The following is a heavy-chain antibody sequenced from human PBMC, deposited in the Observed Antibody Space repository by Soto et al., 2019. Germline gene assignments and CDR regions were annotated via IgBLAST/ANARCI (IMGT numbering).Heavy chain of an antibody. V-gene: IGHV3-23*01. J-gene: IGHJ2*01. Sequence: EVQLLESGGGLVQPGGSLRLSCAASGFTFSSYARSWVRQAPGKGLEWVSAISGSGGSTYYADSVKGRFTISRDNSKNTLYLQMNSLRAEDTAVYYCAKNSGSSGYFDRDWYFDLWGRGTLVTVSS. CDR1: GFTFSSYA. CDR2: ISGSGGST. CDR3: AKNSGSSGYFDRDWYFDL. D-gene: IGHD3-22*01.